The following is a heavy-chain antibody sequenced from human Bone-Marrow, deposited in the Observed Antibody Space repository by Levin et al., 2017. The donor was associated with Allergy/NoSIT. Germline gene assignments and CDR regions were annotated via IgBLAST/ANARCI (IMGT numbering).Heavy chain of an antibody. V-gene: IGHV3-21*01. Sequence: GGSLRLSCVASGFTFSTHSMNWVRQAPGKGLEWVSSISSSSSYIYYADSVKGRFTISRDNAKNSLHLQMNSLRAEDTAVYSCARESDFGDYFDYWGQGTLVTVSS. J-gene: IGHJ4*02. D-gene: IGHD4-17*01. CDR1: GFTFSTHS. CDR2: ISSSSSYI. CDR3: ARESDFGDYFDY.